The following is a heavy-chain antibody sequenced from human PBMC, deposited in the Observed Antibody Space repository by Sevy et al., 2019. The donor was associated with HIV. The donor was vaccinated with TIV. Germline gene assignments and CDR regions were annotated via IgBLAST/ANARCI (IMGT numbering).Heavy chain of an antibody. CDR1: GGSITSLY. V-gene: IGHV4-59*08. CDR3: AGKNAWGRGYS. J-gene: IGHJ4*02. Sequence: SETLSLTCTVSGGSITSLYWGWIRQPPGRGLEWIANIYYIGNTNYNPSLKSRVTISLDTSKNQFSLRLSSVTAADTAIYYCAGKNAWGRGYSWGQGTLVTVSS. D-gene: IGHD1-26*01. CDR2: IYYIGNT.